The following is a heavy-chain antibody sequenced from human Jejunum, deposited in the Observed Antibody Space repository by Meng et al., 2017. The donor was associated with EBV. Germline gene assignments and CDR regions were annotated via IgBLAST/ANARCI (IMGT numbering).Heavy chain of an antibody. V-gene: IGHV4-4*02. CDR1: GDSIISTDTW. CDR3: ARGSHYTWDV. Sequence: QVQLQEAGPGLVNPSGTRSLTCGVSGDSIISTDTWWSWVRQPPGKGLEWIGEIFHAGNTNYNPSLKSQVTMSVDTSKNQFSLNLSSVTAADSAVYYCARGSHYTWDVWGQGTLVTVFS. D-gene: IGHD3-16*01. J-gene: IGHJ4*02. CDR2: IFHAGNT.